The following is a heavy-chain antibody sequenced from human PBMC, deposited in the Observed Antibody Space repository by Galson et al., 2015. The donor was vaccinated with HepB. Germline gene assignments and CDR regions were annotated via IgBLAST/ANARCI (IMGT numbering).Heavy chain of an antibody. CDR1: GGTFRSNG. Sequence: SVKVSCKASGGTFRSNGFSWVRQAPGHGLEWMGGIIPLFGTTNYAQKFQGRVTITADKSTGTVSMELTSLRSEDTAVYYCARGVEAVAVPGGYYYGMDVWGQGTTVTVSS. CDR2: IIPLFGTT. CDR3: ARGVEAVAVPGGYYYGMDV. D-gene: IGHD6-19*01. V-gene: IGHV1-69*06. J-gene: IGHJ6*02.